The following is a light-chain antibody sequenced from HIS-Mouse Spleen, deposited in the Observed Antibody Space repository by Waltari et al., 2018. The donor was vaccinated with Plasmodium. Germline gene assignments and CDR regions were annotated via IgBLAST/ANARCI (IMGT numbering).Light chain of an antibody. V-gene: IGLV3-10*01. CDR1: ALPKKY. CDR2: EDN. CDR3: YSTDSSGNHRV. J-gene: IGLJ3*02. Sequence: SYELTQPPSVSVSPGQTARITCSGDALPKKYAYWYQQKSGQAPVLVSYEDNKRPARIPERFSGSSSGTMATWTISGAQVEDEADYYCYSTDSSGNHRVFGGGTKLTVL.